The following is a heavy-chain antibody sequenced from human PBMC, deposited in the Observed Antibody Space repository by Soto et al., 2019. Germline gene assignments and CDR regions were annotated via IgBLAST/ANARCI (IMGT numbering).Heavy chain of an antibody. CDR2: INAGNGNT. J-gene: IGHJ4*02. Sequence: ASMKVSCKASGYTFNSYAMHWVRQAPGQRLEWMGWINAGNGNTKYSQKFQGRVTITRDTSASTAYMELSSLRSEDTAVYYCARGFEGYKEGSEYGYFDYWGQGTLVTVSS. CDR1: GYTFNSYA. CDR3: ARGFEGYKEGSEYGYFDY. D-gene: IGHD2-15*01. V-gene: IGHV1-3*01.